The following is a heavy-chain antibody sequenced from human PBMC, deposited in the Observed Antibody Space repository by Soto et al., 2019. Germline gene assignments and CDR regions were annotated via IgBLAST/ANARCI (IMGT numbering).Heavy chain of an antibody. J-gene: IGHJ4*02. Sequence: GGSLRLSCAASGFTFSSYWMSWVRQAPGKGLEWVANIKQDGSEKYYVDSVKGRFTISRDNAKNSLYLQMNSLRAEDTAVYYCARDSVSIAHYGSGSYYESETLDYWGQGTLVTVSS. CDR1: GFTFSSYW. CDR3: ARDSVSIAHYGSGSYYESETLDY. D-gene: IGHD3-10*01. CDR2: IKQDGSEK. V-gene: IGHV3-7*01.